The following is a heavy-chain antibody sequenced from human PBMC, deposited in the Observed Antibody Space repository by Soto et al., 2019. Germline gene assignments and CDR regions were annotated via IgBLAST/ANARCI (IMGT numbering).Heavy chain of an antibody. CDR2: ISGNSGDT. CDR1: GFTFSGSY. J-gene: IGHJ4*02. CDR3: TRHPRMADF. Sequence: GVSLRLSCAASGFTFSGSYMTWIRQAPGKGLEWLSYISGNSGDTNYADSVKGRFTISRDNAKNSLYLQMSSLKDDDTAVYYCTRHPRMADFRGQGTLVTVSS. D-gene: IGHD2-15*01. V-gene: IGHV3-11*03.